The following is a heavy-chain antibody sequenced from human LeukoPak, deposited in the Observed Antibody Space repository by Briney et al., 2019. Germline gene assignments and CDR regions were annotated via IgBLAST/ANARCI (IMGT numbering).Heavy chain of an antibody. CDR2: VSSDESNK. J-gene: IGHJ4*02. CDR1: GFTFSSYG. V-gene: IGHV3-30*03. D-gene: IGHD2-15*01. Sequence: PGGSLRLSCAASGFTFSSYGMHWVRQAPGKGLEWVAVVSSDESNKYYADSVKGRFTISRDNSKNTLYLQMNSLRPEDTAIYYCVYCSGGNCYYAVRGWNYWGQGTLVTVSS. CDR3: VYCSGGNCYYAVRGWNY.